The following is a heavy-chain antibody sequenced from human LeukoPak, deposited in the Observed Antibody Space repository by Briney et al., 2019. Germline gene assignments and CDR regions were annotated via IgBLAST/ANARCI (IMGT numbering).Heavy chain of an antibody. D-gene: IGHD5-24*01. CDR3: ARSSRDGYFYFDY. Sequence: GGSLRLSCAASGFTFSSHAMHWVRQAPGKGLEWVAVISYDGSNKYYADSVKGRFTISRDNSKNTLYLQMNSLRAEDTAVYYCARSSRDGYFYFDYWGQGTLVTVSS. CDR1: GFTFSSHA. CDR2: ISYDGSNK. J-gene: IGHJ4*02. V-gene: IGHV3-30*04.